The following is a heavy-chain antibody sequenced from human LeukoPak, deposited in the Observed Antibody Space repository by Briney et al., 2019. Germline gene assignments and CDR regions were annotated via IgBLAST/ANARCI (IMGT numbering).Heavy chain of an antibody. CDR3: ASCPGRGGWFDP. V-gene: IGHV4-59*12. J-gene: IGHJ5*02. D-gene: IGHD3-16*01. CDR2: IYHSGST. CDR1: GGSISSYY. Sequence: SETLSLTCTVSGGSISSYYWSWIRQPPGKGLEWIGYIYHSGSTYYNPSLKSRVTISVDRSKNQFSLKLSSVTAADTAVYYCASCPGRGGWFDPWGQGTLVTVSS.